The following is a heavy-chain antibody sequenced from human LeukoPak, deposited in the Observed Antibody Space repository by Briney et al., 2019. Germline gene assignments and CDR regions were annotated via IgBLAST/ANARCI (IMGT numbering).Heavy chain of an antibody. V-gene: IGHV3-23*01. CDR2: IIGSGGST. CDR1: GFTFTTYD. CDR3: VRDGGSAWYINGDEAFDI. Sequence: GGSLRLSCAASGFTFTTYDMSWVRQAPGKGLEWVSAIIGSGGSTYYADSVKGRFTISRDNSKNTLYLQMNSLRAEDTAVYYCVRDGGSAWYINGDEAFDIWGQGTMVTVSS. D-gene: IGHD6-19*01. J-gene: IGHJ3*02.